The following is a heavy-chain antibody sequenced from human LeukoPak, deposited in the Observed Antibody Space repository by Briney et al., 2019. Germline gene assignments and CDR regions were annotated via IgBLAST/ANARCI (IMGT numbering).Heavy chain of an antibody. Sequence: SETLSLTCTVSGGSISRGDYYWRWIRQPPGKGLEWIGCIYYSGSTYYNPSLKSRVIISVDTSKNQFSLKLSSVTAADTAVYYFAREGCSTTSCYGYFDLWGRGTLVTVSS. J-gene: IGHJ2*01. CDR1: GGSISRGDYY. D-gene: IGHD2-2*01. V-gene: IGHV4-30-4*01. CDR2: IYYSGST. CDR3: AREGCSTTSCYGYFDL.